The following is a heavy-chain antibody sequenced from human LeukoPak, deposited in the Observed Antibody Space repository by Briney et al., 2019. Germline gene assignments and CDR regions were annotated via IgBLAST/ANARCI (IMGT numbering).Heavy chain of an antibody. J-gene: IGHJ4*02. CDR2: ISPYNGNT. Sequence: ASVKVSCKASGYTFTSFGISWVRQAPGQGLEWMGWISPYNGNTNYPQKVQGRITVATDTSTSTAYMELRSLRSDDTAVYYCARDKNHYDTRGDFWGQGTLVTVSS. V-gene: IGHV1-18*01. CDR1: GYTFTSFG. D-gene: IGHD3-22*01. CDR3: ARDKNHYDTRGDF.